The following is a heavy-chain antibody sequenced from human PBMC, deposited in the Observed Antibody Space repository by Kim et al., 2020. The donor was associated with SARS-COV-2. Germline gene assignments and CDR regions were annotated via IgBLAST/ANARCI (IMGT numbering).Heavy chain of an antibody. V-gene: IGHV4-39*01. CDR1: GGSISSSSYY. CDR2: IYYSGST. D-gene: IGHD1-7*01. J-gene: IGHJ6*02. CDR3: ARHYNWNYYRSVYYYYGMDD. Sequence: SETLSLTCTVSGGSISSSSYYWGWIRQPPGKGLEWIGSIYYSGSTYYNPSLKSRVTISVDTSKNQFSLKLSSVTAADTAVYYCARHYNWNYYRSVYYYYGMDDWGQGTTVTVSS.